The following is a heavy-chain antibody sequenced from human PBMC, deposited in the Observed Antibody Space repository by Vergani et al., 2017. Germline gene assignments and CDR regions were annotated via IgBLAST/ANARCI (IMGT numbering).Heavy chain of an antibody. Sequence: EVQLVQSGAEVKKPGESLKISCKGSGYSFTSYWIGWVRQMPGKGLEWMGIIYPGDSDTRYSPSFQGQVTISADKSNSTVYLQWSSLKASDTAMYYCARPAIRAEKTNWFDPWGQGTLVTVSS. CDR1: GYSFTSYW. CDR2: IYPGDSDT. J-gene: IGHJ5*02. V-gene: IGHV5-51*03. D-gene: IGHD2-2*02. CDR3: ARPAIRAEKTNWFDP.